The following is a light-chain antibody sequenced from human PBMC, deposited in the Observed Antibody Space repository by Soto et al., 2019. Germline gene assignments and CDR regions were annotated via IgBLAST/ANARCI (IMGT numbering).Light chain of an antibody. CDR2: DVS. J-gene: IGLJ1*01. CDR3: SSYTSSSTYA. V-gene: IGLV2-14*01. Sequence: QSALTQPASVSGSPGQSLTISCTGTSSDVGGYNYVSWYQQHPGKAPKVMIFDVSNRPSGVSDRFSGSKSGNTASLTISGLQAEDEADYYCSSYTSSSTYAFGTGTKVTVL. CDR1: SSDVGGYNY.